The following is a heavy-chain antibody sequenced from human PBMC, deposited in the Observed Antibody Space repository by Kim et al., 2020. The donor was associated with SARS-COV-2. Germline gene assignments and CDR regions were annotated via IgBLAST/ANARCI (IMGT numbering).Heavy chain of an antibody. V-gene: IGHV4-39*01. J-gene: IGHJ6*02. D-gene: IGHD3-10*01. Sequence: SETLSLTCTDSGGSISSSSYYWGWIRQPPGKGLEWIGSIYYSGSTYYNPSLKSRVTISVDTSKNQFSLKLSSVTAADTAVYYCASPPQNPGGDVWGQGTTVTVSS. CDR2: IYYSGST. CDR3: ASPPQNPGGDV. CDR1: GGSISSSSYY.